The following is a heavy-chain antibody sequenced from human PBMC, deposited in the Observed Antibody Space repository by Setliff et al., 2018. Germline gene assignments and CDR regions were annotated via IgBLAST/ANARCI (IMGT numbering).Heavy chain of an antibody. J-gene: IGHJ4*02. D-gene: IGHD5-18*01. Sequence: GASVKVSCKASGGTFSSYAISWVRQAPGQGLEWMGRIIPIFGTANYAQKFQGRVTITADESTSTAYMELSSLRSEDTAVYYCARGNLGRYSYGLPDYWGQGTLVTVS. CDR2: IIPIFGTA. CDR3: ARGNLGRYSYGLPDY. V-gene: IGHV1-69*13. CDR1: GGTFSSYA.